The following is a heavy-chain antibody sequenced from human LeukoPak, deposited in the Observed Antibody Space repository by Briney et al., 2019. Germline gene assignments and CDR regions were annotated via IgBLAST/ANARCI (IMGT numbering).Heavy chain of an antibody. J-gene: IGHJ6*04. V-gene: IGHV4-34*01. Sequence: SETLSLTCAVYGGSFSGYYWSWIRQPPGKGLEWIGEINHSGSTNYNPSLKSRVTISVDTSKNQFSLKLSSVTAADTAVYYCARGKRVVPAAVPIGGWDVWGKGTTVTVSS. CDR2: INHSGST. CDR1: GGSFSGYY. CDR3: ARGKRVVPAAVPIGGWDV. D-gene: IGHD2-2*01.